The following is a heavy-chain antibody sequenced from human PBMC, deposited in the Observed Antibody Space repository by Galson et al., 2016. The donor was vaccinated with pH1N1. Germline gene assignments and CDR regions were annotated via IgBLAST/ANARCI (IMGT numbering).Heavy chain of an antibody. V-gene: IGHV3-7*01. CDR2: INQDGSVK. D-gene: IGHD2/OR15-2a*01. CDR1: GFTFSSYW. CDR3: ARVFEEYFLYGMDV. J-gene: IGHJ6*02. Sequence: SLRLSCAASGFTFSSYWMSWVRQAPGKGLEWVANINQDGSVKYYVDPVKGRFTISRDSAKNSVYLQMNSLSAEDTAVYYCARVFEEYFLYGMDVWGQGTTVTVSS.